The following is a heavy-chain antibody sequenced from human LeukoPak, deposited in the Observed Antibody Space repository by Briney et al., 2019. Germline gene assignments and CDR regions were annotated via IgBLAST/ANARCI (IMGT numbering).Heavy chain of an antibody. CDR3: ARTLLWFGELTPSFDY. V-gene: IGHV1-46*01. CDR1: GYTFTSYY. Sequence: ASVKVSCKASGYTFTSYYMHWVRQAPGQGLEWMGIINPSGGSTTYAKKFQGRVTMTTDTSTSTAYMELRSLRSDDTAVYYCARTLLWFGELTPSFDYWGQGTLVTVSS. CDR2: INPSGGST. J-gene: IGHJ4*02. D-gene: IGHD3-10*01.